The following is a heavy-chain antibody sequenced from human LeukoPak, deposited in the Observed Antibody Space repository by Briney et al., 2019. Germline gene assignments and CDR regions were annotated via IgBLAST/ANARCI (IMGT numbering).Heavy chain of an antibody. CDR1: GFTFSSYA. D-gene: IGHD6-19*01. Sequence: GGSLRLSCAASGFTFSSYAMSWVRQAPGKGLEWVSAISGSGGSTYYADSVKGRFTVSRDNSKNTLYLQMNSLRAEDTAVYYCALSRDGWYPVFDYWGQGTLVTVSS. CDR3: ALSRDGWYPVFDY. J-gene: IGHJ4*02. V-gene: IGHV3-23*01. CDR2: ISGSGGST.